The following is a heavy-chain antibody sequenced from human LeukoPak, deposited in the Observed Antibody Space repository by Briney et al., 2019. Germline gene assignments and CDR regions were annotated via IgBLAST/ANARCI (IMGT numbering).Heavy chain of an antibody. CDR1: GYKITEYS. Sequence: ASVKVSCKVSGYKITEYSMHWVRQTPGKGFEWMGGFNPEDGETFYGQRFQGRVTMTEDPSTDTAYMEPNSLTSEDTAVYYCATVVGYWGQGTPVIVSS. V-gene: IGHV1-24*01. CDR2: FNPEDGET. D-gene: IGHD3-3*01. J-gene: IGHJ4*02. CDR3: ATVVGY.